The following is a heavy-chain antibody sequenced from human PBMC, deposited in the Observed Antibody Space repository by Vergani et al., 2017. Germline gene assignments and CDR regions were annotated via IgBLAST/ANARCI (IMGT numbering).Heavy chain of an antibody. J-gene: IGHJ4*02. CDR1: GLTFNHYA. CDR2: ASWNSGSI. V-gene: IGHV3-9*03. CDR3: AKDWGDGYNYYFFDY. D-gene: IGHD5-24*01. Sequence: EVKLLESGGDLVKPGGPLRLSCAASGLTFNHYAMNWVGNAPGKGLEWVSGASWNSGSIGYADSVKGRFNISRDNAKNSLYLQMNSLTAEDMALYYCAKDWGDGYNYYFFDYWGQGTLVTVSS.